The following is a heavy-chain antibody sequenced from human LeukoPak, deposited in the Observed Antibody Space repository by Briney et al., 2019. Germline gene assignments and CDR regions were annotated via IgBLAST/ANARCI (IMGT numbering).Heavy chain of an antibody. V-gene: IGHV3-48*03. CDR2: ISSSGSTI. J-gene: IGHJ3*02. CDR1: GFTFSSHE. Sequence: GGSLRLSCAASGFTFSSHEMNWVRQAPGKGLEWVSYISSSGSTIYYADSVKGRFTISRDNSKNTLYLQMNSLRAEDTAVYYCAKDLGRHDAFDIWGQGTMVTVSS. CDR3: AKDLGRHDAFDI.